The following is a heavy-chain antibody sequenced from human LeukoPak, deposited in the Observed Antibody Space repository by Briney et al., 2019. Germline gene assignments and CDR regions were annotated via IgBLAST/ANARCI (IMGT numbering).Heavy chain of an antibody. D-gene: IGHD1-1*01. J-gene: IGHJ6*03. CDR3: GRVTGASCYYYYMDV. CDR2: INWNGGST. CDR1: GFTFDDYG. V-gene: IGHV3-20*04. Sequence: GGSLRLSCAASGFTFDDYGMSWVRQAPGKGLEWVSGINWNGGSTGYTDSVKGRFTISRDNAKNSLYLQMNSLRAEDTPLYYCGRVTGASCYYYYMDVWGKGTTVTVSS.